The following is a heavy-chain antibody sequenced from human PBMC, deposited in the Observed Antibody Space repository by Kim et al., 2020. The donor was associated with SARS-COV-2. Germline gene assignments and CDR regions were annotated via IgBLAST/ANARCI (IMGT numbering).Heavy chain of an antibody. Sequence: GGSLRLSCAASGFKFSDYTLHWVRQVPGKGLEWVSLISWDSSSTYYADSVIGRFTISRDNSKNSLYLQLHSLRIEDTALYHCAKECGTTVMGTGALDMWGRGTMATPSS. CDR2: ISWDSSST. CDR1: GFKFSDYT. CDR3: AKECGTTVMGTGALDM. V-gene: IGHV3-43*01. D-gene: IGHD1-1*01. J-gene: IGHJ3*02.